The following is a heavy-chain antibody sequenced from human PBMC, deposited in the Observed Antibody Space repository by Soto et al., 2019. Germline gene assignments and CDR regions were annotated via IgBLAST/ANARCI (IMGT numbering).Heavy chain of an antibody. CDR1: GLTFSDAY. J-gene: IGHJ4*02. V-gene: IGHV3-15*01. D-gene: IGHD4-17*01. CDR2: IKTKTDGGAT. Sequence: EGQLVESGGGLVKPGGSIKLSCEGSGLTFSDAYMSWVREAPGKGLEWVGRIKTKTDGGATEYAAPVKGRFNISRDDSKNTLYVEMNSLKTEDTAVYYCTTDRPSRLRKPRVWGQGTLVTVSS. CDR3: TTDRPSRLRKPRV.